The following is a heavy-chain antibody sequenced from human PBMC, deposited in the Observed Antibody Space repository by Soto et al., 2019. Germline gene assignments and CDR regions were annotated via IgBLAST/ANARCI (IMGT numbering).Heavy chain of an antibody. Sequence: GFIFENFGMSWVRQAPGKGLEWISSISGSGFKKYYADSVKGRFTISRDNSKSTVYLELNNLSAEDTAVYHCAKNQGVELVPLATVDWFDPWGQGSVVTVSS. CDR1: GFIFENFG. D-gene: IGHD1-26*01. CDR2: ISGSGFKK. V-gene: IGHV3-23*01. CDR3: AKNQGVELVPLATVDWFDP. J-gene: IGHJ5*02.